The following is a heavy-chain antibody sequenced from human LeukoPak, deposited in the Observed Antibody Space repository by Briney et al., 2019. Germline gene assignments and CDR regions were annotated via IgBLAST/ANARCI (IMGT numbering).Heavy chain of an antibody. V-gene: IGHV3-30*02. CDR2: IRSDGSNK. Sequence: GGSLRLSCAASGFTFSSYAMHWVRQAPGKGLEWVAFIRSDGSNKSYADSVKGRFTISRENAKNSLYLQMNSLRAGDTAVYYCARGGGGRGAFDIWGQGTMVTVSS. D-gene: IGHD4-23*01. CDR3: ARGGGGRGAFDI. J-gene: IGHJ3*02. CDR1: GFTFSSYA.